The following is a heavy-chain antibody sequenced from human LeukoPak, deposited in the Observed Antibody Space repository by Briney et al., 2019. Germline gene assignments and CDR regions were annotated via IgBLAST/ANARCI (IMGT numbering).Heavy chain of an antibody. J-gene: IGHJ5*02. CDR3: ARGYCSGGSCYSFRGDWFDP. D-gene: IGHD2-15*01. V-gene: IGHV3-33*08. CDR2: IWYDGSNK. Sequence: PGGSLRLSCAASGFTFSSCGMHWVRQAPGKGLEWVAVIWYDGSNKYYADSVKGRFTISRDNSKNTLYLQMNSLRAEDTAVYYCARGYCSGGSCYSFRGDWFDPWGQGTLVTVSS. CDR1: GFTFSSCG.